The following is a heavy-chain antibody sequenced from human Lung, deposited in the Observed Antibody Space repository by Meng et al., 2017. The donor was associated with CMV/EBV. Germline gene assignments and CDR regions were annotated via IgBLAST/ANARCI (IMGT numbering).Heavy chain of an antibody. CDR2: IRNKAYGGTT. CDR3: TRNRGSYYLDD. V-gene: IGHV3-49*04. Sequence: GESLKISCTASGFICGDYAMTWVRQAPGKGLGWVGFIRNKAYGGTTEYAATVEGRITISRDDSKSIAYLQMNSLKTEDTAVYYCTRNRGSYYLDDWGRGTLVTVSS. J-gene: IGHJ4*02. D-gene: IGHD1-26*01. CDR1: GFICGDYA.